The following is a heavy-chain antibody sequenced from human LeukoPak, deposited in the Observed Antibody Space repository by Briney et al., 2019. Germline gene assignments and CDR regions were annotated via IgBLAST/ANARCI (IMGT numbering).Heavy chain of an antibody. J-gene: IGHJ4*02. V-gene: IGHV3-23*01. CDR2: ISGSGGST. D-gene: IGHD5-18*01. CDR3: ASSGWIQLWLLDY. Sequence: PGGSLRLSCAASGFTFSSYAMSWVRQAPGKGLGWVSAISGSGGSTYYADSVKGRFTISRDNSKNTLYLQMNSLRAEDTAVYYCASSGWIQLWLLDYWGQGTLVTVSS. CDR1: GFTFSSYA.